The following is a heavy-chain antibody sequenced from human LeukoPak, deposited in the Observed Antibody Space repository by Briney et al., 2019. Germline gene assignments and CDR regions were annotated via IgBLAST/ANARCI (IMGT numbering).Heavy chain of an antibody. Sequence: GGSLRLSCAASGFTFSNYGMHWVRQAPGKGLEWVAVIWYDGSNKYYADSVKGRFTISRDNSKNTLYLQMNSLRAEDTAVYYCARELSRVRGASGYWGQGTLVTVSS. CDR2: IWYDGSNK. CDR1: GFTFSNYG. V-gene: IGHV3-33*08. CDR3: ARELSRVRGASGY. J-gene: IGHJ4*02. D-gene: IGHD3-10*01.